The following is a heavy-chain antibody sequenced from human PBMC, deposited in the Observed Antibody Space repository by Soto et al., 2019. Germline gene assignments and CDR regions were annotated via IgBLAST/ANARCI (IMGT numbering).Heavy chain of an antibody. CDR2: VYNSGST. Sequence: SETLSLTCTVSGDSISSADYSWSWIRQTSGKGLEWIGYVYNSGSTNYNPSLKSRVTISEDTSKSQFSLKVNSMTAADTAVYYCARYRREAVAGYTLDNWGQGTLVTVS. J-gene: IGHJ4*02. V-gene: IGHV4-61*08. D-gene: IGHD6-13*01. CDR3: ARYRREAVAGYTLDN. CDR1: GDSISSADYS.